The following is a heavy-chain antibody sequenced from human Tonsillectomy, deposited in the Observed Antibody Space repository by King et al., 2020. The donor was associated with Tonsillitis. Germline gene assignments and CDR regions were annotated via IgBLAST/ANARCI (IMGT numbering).Heavy chain of an antibody. D-gene: IGHD5-18*01. Sequence: VQLVESVAEVKKPGEYLKSSCKGSGYSFTSYWIGWVRQLPGKGLVLMGSIYPGDSATRYSPSFQGHATISADTSFGTAYLQWSSLKASDTAMYYCARPGYSYGRHFDYWGQGTLVTVSS. CDR3: ARPGYSYGRHFDY. V-gene: IGHV5-51*03. CDR1: GYSFTSYW. J-gene: IGHJ4*02. CDR2: IYPGDSAT.